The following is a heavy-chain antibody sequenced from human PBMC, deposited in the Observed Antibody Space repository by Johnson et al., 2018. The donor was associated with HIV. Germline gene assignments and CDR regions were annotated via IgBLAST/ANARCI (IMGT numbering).Heavy chain of an antibody. V-gene: IGHV3-9*01. Sequence: VQLVESGGRLVQPGRSLRLSCVTSGFSFDDYAMHWVRQAPGKGLEWVSGINSDGSSTSYADSVKGRFTISRDNAKNTLYLQMDSLGAEDTAVYYCARVQLLADDVFNIWGQGTMVTVSS. CDR2: INSDGSST. J-gene: IGHJ3*02. CDR1: GFSFDDYA. D-gene: IGHD3-10*01. CDR3: ARVQLLADDVFNI.